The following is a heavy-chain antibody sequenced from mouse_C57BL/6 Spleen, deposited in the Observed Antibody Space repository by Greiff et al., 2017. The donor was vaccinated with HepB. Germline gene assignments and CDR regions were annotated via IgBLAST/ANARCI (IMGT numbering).Heavy chain of an antibody. CDR1: GFTFNTYA. V-gene: IGHV10-3*01. CDR3: VRDRQYSNCYAMDY. Sequence: EVMLVESGGGLVQPKGSLKLSCAASGFTFNTYAMHWVRQAPGKGLEWVARIRSKSSNYATYYADSVKDRFTISRDDSQSMLYLQMNNLKTEDTAMYYCVRDRQYSNCYAMDYWGQGTSVTVSS. CDR2: IRSKSSNYAT. D-gene: IGHD2-5*01. J-gene: IGHJ4*01.